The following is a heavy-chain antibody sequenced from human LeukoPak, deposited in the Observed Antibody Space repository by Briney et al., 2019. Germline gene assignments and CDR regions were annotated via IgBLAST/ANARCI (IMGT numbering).Heavy chain of an antibody. V-gene: IGHV4-39*07. CDR2: IYYSGST. J-gene: IGHJ4*02. CDR3: ARARGVVASDY. Sequence: SETLSLTCTVSGGSISSSSYYWGWIRQPPGKGLEWIGSIYYSGSTYYNPSLKSRVTISVDTSKNQFSLKLSSVTAADTAVYYCARARGVVASDYWGQGTLVTVSS. D-gene: IGHD5-12*01. CDR1: GGSISSSSYY.